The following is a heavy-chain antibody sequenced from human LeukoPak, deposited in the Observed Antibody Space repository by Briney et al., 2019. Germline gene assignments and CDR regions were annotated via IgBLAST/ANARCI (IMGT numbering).Heavy chain of an antibody. J-gene: IGHJ4*02. Sequence: PGGSLRLSCAASGFTFSSYSMNWVRQAPGKGLEWVSSISSSSSYIYYADSVKGRFTIPRDNSKNTLFLQMNSLRAEDTAVYYCARGTWWDTTLPFDYWGQGTLVTVSS. D-gene: IGHD1-1*01. CDR3: ARGTWWDTTLPFDY. CDR1: GFTFSSYS. CDR2: ISSSSSYI. V-gene: IGHV3-21*01.